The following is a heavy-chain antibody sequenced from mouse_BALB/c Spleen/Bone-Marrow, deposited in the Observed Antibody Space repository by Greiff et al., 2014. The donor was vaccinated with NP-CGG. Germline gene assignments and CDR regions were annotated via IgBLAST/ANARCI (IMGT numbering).Heavy chain of an antibody. V-gene: IGHV14-3*02. CDR3: ARYYYGYYFDY. CDR1: GFNIKDTY. Sequence: EVKLQESGAELVKPGASVKLSCTASGFNIKDTYMHWVKQRPEQGLEWIGRIDPANGNTKYDPKFQGKATITADTSSNTAYLQPSSLTSEDTAVYYCARYYYGYYFDYWGQGTTLTASS. D-gene: IGHD1-2*01. J-gene: IGHJ2*01. CDR2: IDPANGNT.